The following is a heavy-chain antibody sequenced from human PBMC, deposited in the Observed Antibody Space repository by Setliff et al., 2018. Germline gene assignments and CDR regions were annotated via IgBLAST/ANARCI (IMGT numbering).Heavy chain of an antibody. CDR2: ISGSGGTT. CDR3: TRARDIAPTYYYMDV. D-gene: IGHD5-12*01. V-gene: IGHV3-23*01. Sequence: GGSLRLSCVVSGFTFNNYAMTWVRQAPGKGLEWVSSISGSGGTTDYADSVKGRFTISRDNAENSLYLQVNNLRAEDTAVYYCTRARDIAPTYYYMDVWGKGTTVTVSS. CDR1: GFTFNNYA. J-gene: IGHJ6*03.